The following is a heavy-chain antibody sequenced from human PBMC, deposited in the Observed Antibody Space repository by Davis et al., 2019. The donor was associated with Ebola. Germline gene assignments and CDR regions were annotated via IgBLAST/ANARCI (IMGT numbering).Heavy chain of an antibody. D-gene: IGHD3-3*01. CDR3: AKDSSGVRFLEWPGRYFDY. Sequence: RGSLRPSCVASALSLSSYAMSCVRQVPEKGLEWVSAISSSGGSTYYADSAKGRFTISRDNSKNTLYLQMNSLRAEDTAVYYCAKDSSGVRFLEWPGRYFDYWGQGTLVTVSS. CDR2: ISSSGGST. V-gene: IGHV3-23*01. CDR1: ALSLSSYA. J-gene: IGHJ4*02.